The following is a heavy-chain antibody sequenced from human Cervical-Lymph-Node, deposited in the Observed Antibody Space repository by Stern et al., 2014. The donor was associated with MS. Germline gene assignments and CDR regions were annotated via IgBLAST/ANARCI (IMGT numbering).Heavy chain of an antibody. CDR2: VHPGYSDT. V-gene: IGHV5-51*01. CDR3: ARHRSYGDYGY. CDR1: GYSFTSYW. D-gene: IGHD3-10*01. Sequence: QLVQAGAEVKKPGESLKISCKGSGYSFTSYWIGWMRQMPGKGLEWMGIVHPGYSDTNCSPSCEGQVTISADKSSTTAYLQWSSLKASDTAMYFCARHRSYGDYGYWGQGTLVIVSA. J-gene: IGHJ4*02.